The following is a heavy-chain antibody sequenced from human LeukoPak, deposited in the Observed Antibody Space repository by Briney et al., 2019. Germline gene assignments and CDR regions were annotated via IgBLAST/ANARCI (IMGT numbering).Heavy chain of an antibody. D-gene: IGHD6-25*01. CDR1: GGSISSYY. J-gene: IGHJ4*02. Sequence: PSETLSLTCTVSGGSISSYYRSWIRQPPGKGLGWIGYIYYSGSTNYNPSLKSRVTISVDTSKTQFSLKLSSVTAADPAVYYCARSGGFGSDYWGQGTLVTVSS. CDR2: IYYSGST. CDR3: ARSGGFGSDY. V-gene: IGHV4-59*01.